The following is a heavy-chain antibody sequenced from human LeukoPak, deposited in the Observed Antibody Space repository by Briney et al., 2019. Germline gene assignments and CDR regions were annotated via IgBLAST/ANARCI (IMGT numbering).Heavy chain of an antibody. CDR3: ARVLARGYSYGAIIGFDP. CDR1: GGSFSGYY. D-gene: IGHD5-18*01. Sequence: SETLSLTCAVYGGSFSGYYWSWIRQPPGKGLEWIGEINHSGSTNYNPSLKSRVTISVDTSKNQFSLKLSSVTAADTAVYYCARVLARGYSYGAIIGFDPWGQGTLVTVSS. V-gene: IGHV4-34*01. CDR2: INHSGST. J-gene: IGHJ5*02.